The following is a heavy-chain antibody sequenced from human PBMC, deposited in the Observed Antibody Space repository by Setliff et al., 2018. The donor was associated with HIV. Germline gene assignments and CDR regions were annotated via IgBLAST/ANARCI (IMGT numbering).Heavy chain of an antibody. CDR1: GGSISSGGFY. CDR2: IYNSGST. Sequence: VSGGSISSGGFYWNWIRQNPGTGLEWLGYIYNSGSTYYSPSLQSRLTISVDTSKNQLSLKLTSVTAADTAVYYCARLTYYYDTSGPAAAFDICDHGPMVTVSS. J-gene: IGHJ3*02. D-gene: IGHD3-22*01. CDR3: ARLTYYYDTSGPAAAFDI. V-gene: IGHV4-31*02.